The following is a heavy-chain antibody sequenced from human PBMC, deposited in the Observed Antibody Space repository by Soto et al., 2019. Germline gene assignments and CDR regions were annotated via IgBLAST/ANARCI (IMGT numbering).Heavy chain of an antibody. CDR1: GGSISSGGYS. V-gene: IGHV4-30-2*01. Sequence: QLQLQESGLGLVKPSQTLSLTCAVSGGSISSGGYSWSWIRQPPGKGLEWIGYIYHSGSTYYNPSLKSRVTISVDRSKNQFSLKRSAVTAADTAVYYCARGMTTVTTYDYWGQGTLVTVSS. J-gene: IGHJ4*02. CDR3: ARGMTTVTTYDY. D-gene: IGHD4-4*01. CDR2: IYHSGST.